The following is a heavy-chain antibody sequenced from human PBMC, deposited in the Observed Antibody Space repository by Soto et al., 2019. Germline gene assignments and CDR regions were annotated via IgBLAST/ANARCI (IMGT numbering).Heavy chain of an antibody. CDR3: ARDEFASSGRNSGFDH. Sequence: QPGGSLRLSCAVSGFTFSNFAMHWVRQAPGTGMEWVAVISFDGINQFYADSVKGRFSISRDDSKNTLYLEMNSLRAEDTAVYYCARDEFASSGRNSGFDHWGPGTLVTVSS. J-gene: IGHJ4*02. D-gene: IGHD3-22*01. V-gene: IGHV3-30-3*01. CDR1: GFTFSNFA. CDR2: ISFDGINQ.